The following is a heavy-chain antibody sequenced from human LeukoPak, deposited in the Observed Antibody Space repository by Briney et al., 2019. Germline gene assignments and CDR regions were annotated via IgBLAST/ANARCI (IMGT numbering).Heavy chain of an antibody. V-gene: IGHV3-7*01. CDR1: RFTFSNYW. Sequence: GGSLRLSCAASRFTFSNYWMNWFRQAPGKGLEWVANINQDGSEKNYVDSVKGRFTISRDNAENSLYLQMNSLRAEDTAVYYCARDEGYVDYWGQGTLVTVSS. CDR2: INQDGSEK. J-gene: IGHJ4*02. CDR3: ARDEGYVDY.